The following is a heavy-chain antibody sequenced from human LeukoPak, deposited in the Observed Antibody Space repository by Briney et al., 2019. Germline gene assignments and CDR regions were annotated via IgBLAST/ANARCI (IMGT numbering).Heavy chain of an antibody. CDR1: GGSVSSGSYY. V-gene: IGHV4-61*01. CDR3: ARDGGMVSLDY. Sequence: SETLSLTCTVSGGSVSSGSYYWSWIRQPPGKGLEWIGYIYSSGSTNYNPSLKSRVTISVDTSKNQFSLKLSSVTAADTAVYYCARDGGMVSLDYWGQGTLVTVSS. J-gene: IGHJ4*02. CDR2: IYSSGST. D-gene: IGHD4-23*01.